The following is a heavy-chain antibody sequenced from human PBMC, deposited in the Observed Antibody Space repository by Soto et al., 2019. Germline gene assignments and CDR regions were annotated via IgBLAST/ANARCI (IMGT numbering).Heavy chain of an antibody. J-gene: IGHJ4*02. D-gene: IGHD5-12*01. Sequence: QITLKESGPTLVKPTQTLTLTCTFSGFSLSTSGVGVGWIRQPPGKALEWLALISWDDDKRYSPSLKSRLTITKEPSTNQVVLTMTNKDPVDTATYYCAHVYGGYDNFDYWGQGTLVTVSS. CDR3: AHVYGGYDNFDY. CDR1: GFSLSTSGVG. CDR2: ISWDDDK. V-gene: IGHV2-5*02.